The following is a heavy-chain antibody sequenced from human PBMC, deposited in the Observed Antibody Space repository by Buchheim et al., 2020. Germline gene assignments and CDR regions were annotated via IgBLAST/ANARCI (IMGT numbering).Heavy chain of an antibody. Sequence: EVQLVESGGGLVQPGGSLRLSCAASGFTFSNYWLTWIRQAPGEGLKWVANINPDGSDKYYVDSVEGRFTISRDNVENSMHLQMNSLRAEDSAVYYCVSWPSTGVTPRTNYWGQGTL. D-gene: IGHD1-14*01. CDR2: INPDGSDK. CDR1: GFTFSNYW. CDR3: VSWPSTGVTPRTNY. V-gene: IGHV3-7*01. J-gene: IGHJ4*02.